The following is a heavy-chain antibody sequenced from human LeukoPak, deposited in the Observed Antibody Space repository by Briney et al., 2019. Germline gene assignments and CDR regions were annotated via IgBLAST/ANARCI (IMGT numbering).Heavy chain of an antibody. V-gene: IGHV4-34*01. CDR1: GGSFSGYY. Sequence: PSETLSLTCAVYGGSFSGYYWSWIRQPPGKGLEWIGEINHSGSTNYNPSLKSRVTISVDTSKNQFSLKLSSVTAAGTAVYYCARVSGFGDPFDYWGQGTLVTVSS. CDR2: INHSGST. D-gene: IGHD3-10*01. J-gene: IGHJ4*02. CDR3: ARVSGFGDPFDY.